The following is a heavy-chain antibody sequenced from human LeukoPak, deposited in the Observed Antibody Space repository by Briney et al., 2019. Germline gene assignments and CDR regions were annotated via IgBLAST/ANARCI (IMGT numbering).Heavy chain of an antibody. CDR1: GYSFTSYY. D-gene: IGHD1-26*01. J-gene: IGHJ4*02. CDR3: ARDRGWELRWFELDY. V-gene: IGHV1-46*01. Sequence: ASVKVSCKASGYSFTSYYMHWVRQAPGQGLEWMGIINPSGGSTSYAQKFQGRVTMTRDMSTSTVYMELSSLRSEDTAVYYCARDRGWELRWFELDYWGQGTLVTVSS. CDR2: INPSGGST.